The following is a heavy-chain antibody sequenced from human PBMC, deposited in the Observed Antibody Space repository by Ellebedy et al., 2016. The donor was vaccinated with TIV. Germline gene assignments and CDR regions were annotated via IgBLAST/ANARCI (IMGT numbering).Heavy chain of an antibody. CDR2: ISTSGST. V-gene: IGHV4-4*07. D-gene: IGHD6-13*01. CDR1: GGSISTYY. J-gene: IGHJ4*02. CDR3: AREIRSRFPDYSSICDY. Sequence: SETLSLTXTVSGGSISTYYWSWIRQPAGKGLEWIGRISTSGSTSYNPSLKSRVTMSVDTSKNQFSLKLSSMTAADTAIYYCAREIRSRFPDYSSICDYWGQGTLVTVSS.